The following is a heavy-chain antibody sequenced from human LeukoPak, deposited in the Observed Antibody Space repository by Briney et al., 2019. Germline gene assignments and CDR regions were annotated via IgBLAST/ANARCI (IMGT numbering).Heavy chain of an antibody. CDR1: GDSISSTSYY. D-gene: IGHD2-2*01. V-gene: IGHV4-39*07. CDR2: IYYSGST. CDR3: ARDLEVGFDP. Sequence: SETLSLTCRVSGDSISSTSYYWGWIRRPPGKGLEWIGNIYYSGSTYYNPSLKSRVTMSVDTSKKQFSLKLSSVTAADTAVYYCARDLEVGFDPWGQGTLVTVSS. J-gene: IGHJ5*02.